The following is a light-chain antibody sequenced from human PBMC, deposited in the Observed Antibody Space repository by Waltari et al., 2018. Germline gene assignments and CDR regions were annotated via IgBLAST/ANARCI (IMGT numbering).Light chain of an antibody. CDR2: LNSDGSH. J-gene: IGLJ2*01. V-gene: IGLV4-69*01. CDR1: SGHTNYA. CDR3: QTWATGIQV. Sequence: QLVLTQSPSASASLGASVKLTCTLSSGHTNYAIAWHQQQPEKGPRYLMKLNSDGSHTKGDGFPERFSGSSSGAERYLPISSLQSEDEADYYCQTWATGIQVFGGGTKLTVL.